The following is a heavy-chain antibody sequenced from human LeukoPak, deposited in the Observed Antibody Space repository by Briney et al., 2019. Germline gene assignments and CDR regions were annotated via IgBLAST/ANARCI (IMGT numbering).Heavy chain of an antibody. CDR1: GFTFSSYG. J-gene: IGHJ4*02. CDR3: ARDGPSYYYDSRGGSFDY. D-gene: IGHD3-22*01. V-gene: IGHV3-33*01. Sequence: PGGSLRLSCAASGFTFSSYGMHWVRQAPGKGLEWVAVIWYDGSNKYYADSVKGRFTISRDNSKNTLYLQMNSLRAEDTAVYYCARDGPSYYYDSRGGSFDYWGQGPWSPSPQ. CDR2: IWYDGSNK.